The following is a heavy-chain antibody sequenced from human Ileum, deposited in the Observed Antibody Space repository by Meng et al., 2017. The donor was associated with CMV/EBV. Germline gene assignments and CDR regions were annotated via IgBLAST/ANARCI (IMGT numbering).Heavy chain of an antibody. CDR1: GFIFTASG. V-gene: IGHV3-21*02. CDR2: INPTGRYT. J-gene: IGHJ4*02. Sequence: EVQLVESGGGLVQPGGSLRLSCAASGFIFTASGMSWVRQAPGKGLEWVSSINPTGRYTYYGDSMKGRVTISRDNAKNSLSLQMNSLRADDTAVYYCARHHPNGGYCSAGICYPTFDYWGQGTLGTVAS. D-gene: IGHD2-15*01. CDR3: ARHHPNGGYCSAGICYPTFDY.